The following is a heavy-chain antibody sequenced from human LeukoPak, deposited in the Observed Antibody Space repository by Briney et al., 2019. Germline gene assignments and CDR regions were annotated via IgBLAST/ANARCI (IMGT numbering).Heavy chain of an antibody. CDR3: ARDLEGGYYYGSGSPDY. V-gene: IGHV1-2*02. CDR2: INPNSGGT. D-gene: IGHD3-10*01. Sequence: ASVKVSCKASGDTFSSYYMHWVRQAPGQGLEWMGWINPNSGGTNYAQKFQGRVTMTRDTSISTAYMELSRLRSDDTAVYYCARDLEGGYYYGSGSPDYWGQGTLVTVSS. CDR1: GDTFSSYY. J-gene: IGHJ4*02.